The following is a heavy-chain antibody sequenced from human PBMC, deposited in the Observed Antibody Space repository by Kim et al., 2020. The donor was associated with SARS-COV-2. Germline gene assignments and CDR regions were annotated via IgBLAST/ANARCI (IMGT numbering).Heavy chain of an antibody. CDR2: IYYSWST. CDR3: ASRLSGRYYFGY. D-gene: IGHD1-26*01. J-gene: IGHJ4*02. V-gene: IGHV4-59*08. CDR1: GGSISSDY. Sequence: SETLSLTCTVSGGSISSDYWTWIRQRPGKGLEWIGYIYYSWSTKYNPSLKSRVSISVDTSKNQFSLKLSSVTAADTAVSYCASRLSGRYYFGYWGQGTL.